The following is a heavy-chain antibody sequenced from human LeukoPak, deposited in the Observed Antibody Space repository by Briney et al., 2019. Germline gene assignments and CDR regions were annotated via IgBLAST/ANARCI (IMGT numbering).Heavy chain of an antibody. CDR2: IIPIFGTA. J-gene: IGHJ4*02. CDR3: ARTSSGYYSYFDY. V-gene: IGHV1-69*05. D-gene: IGHD3-22*01. Sequence: SVKVSCKASGGTFSSHAISWVRQAPGQGLEWMGGIIPIFGTANYAQKFQGRVTITTDESTSTAYMELSSLRSEDTAVYYCARTSSGYYSYFDYWGQGTLVTVSS. CDR1: GGTFSSHA.